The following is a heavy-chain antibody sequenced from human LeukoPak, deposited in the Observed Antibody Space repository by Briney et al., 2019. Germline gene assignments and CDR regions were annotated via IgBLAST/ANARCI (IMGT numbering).Heavy chain of an antibody. J-gene: IGHJ4*02. V-gene: IGHV3-30-3*01. CDR3: ARDSGDGDYFVD. Sequence: GGSLRLSCAASGFTFSSYAMHWVRQAPGKGLEWVAVISYDGSNKYYADSVKGRFTISSDNSKNTLYLQMNSLRAEDTAVYYCARDSGDGDYFVDWGQGTLVTVSS. CDR2: ISYDGSNK. CDR1: GFTFSSYA. D-gene: IGHD4-17*01.